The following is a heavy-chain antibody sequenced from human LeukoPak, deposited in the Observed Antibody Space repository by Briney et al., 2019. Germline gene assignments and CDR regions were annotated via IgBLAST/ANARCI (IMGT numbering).Heavy chain of an antibody. CDR1: GGSISSXY. J-gene: IGHJ3*02. CDR3: ARHINYYDSSGYYYAPGAFDI. Sequence: SETXXLTCTVSGGSISSXYWSWIXQXXGXGXEWVGYIYYSGSTNYNPSLRSRVTISVDTSKNQFSLKLSSVAAADTAVYYCARHINYYDSSGYYYAPGAFDIWGQGTMVTVSS. D-gene: IGHD3-22*01. V-gene: IGHV4-59*01. CDR2: IYYSGST.